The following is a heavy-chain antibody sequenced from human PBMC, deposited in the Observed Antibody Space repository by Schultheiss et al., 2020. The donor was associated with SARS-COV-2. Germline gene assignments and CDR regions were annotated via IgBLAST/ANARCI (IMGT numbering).Heavy chain of an antibody. CDR3: ARVGGNGGAGYGVDV. Sequence: GGSLRLSCAASGFTFSSYGMHWVRQAPGKGLEWVAVISYDGSNKYYADSVKGRFTISRDNSKNTLYLQMNSLRAEDTAVFYCARVGGNGGAGYGVDVWGQGTTVTVSS. J-gene: IGHJ6*02. CDR2: ISYDGSNK. CDR1: GFTFSSYG. D-gene: IGHD3-16*01. V-gene: IGHV3-30*03.